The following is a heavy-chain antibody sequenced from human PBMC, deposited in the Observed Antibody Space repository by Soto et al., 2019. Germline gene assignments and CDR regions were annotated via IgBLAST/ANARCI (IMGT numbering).Heavy chain of an antibody. CDR2: ISSSSSTI. D-gene: IGHD2-15*01. Sequence: EVQLVESGGGLVQPGGSLRLPCAASGFTFSSYSMNWVRQAPGKGLEWVSYISSSSSTIYYADSVKGRFTISRANAKNTLYLQMNSLRAADTAVYYCAIEMAALNYFDYWGQGTLVTVSS. V-gene: IGHV3-48*01. CDR3: AIEMAALNYFDY. CDR1: GFTFSSYS. J-gene: IGHJ4*02.